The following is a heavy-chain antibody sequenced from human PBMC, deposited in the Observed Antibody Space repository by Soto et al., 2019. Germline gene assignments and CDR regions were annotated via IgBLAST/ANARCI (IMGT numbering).Heavy chain of an antibody. CDR1: GFTFSGSA. CDR2: IRSKANSYAT. CDR3: TSLKSIGGSDSSGYYYYYYGMDV. D-gene: IGHD3-22*01. J-gene: IGHJ6*02. Sequence: GGSLRLSCAASGFTFSGSAMHWVRQASGKGLEWVGRIRSKANSYATAYAASVKGRFTISRDDSKNTAYLQMNSLKTEDTAVYYCTSLKSIGGSDSSGYYYYYYGMDVWGQGTTVTVSS. V-gene: IGHV3-73*01.